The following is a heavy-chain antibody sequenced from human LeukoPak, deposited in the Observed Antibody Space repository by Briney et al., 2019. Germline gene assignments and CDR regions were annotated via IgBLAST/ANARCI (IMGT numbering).Heavy chain of an antibody. Sequence: GGSLRLSCAASGFTFSSYAMSWVRQAPGKGLDWVSAISGSGGSTYYADSVKGRFTISRDNAKNSLYLQMNSLRAEDTAVYYCARSRLRFPLNWFDPWGQGTLVTVSS. V-gene: IGHV3-23*01. CDR3: ARSRLRFPLNWFDP. CDR1: GFTFSSYA. CDR2: ISGSGGST. D-gene: IGHD3-3*01. J-gene: IGHJ5*02.